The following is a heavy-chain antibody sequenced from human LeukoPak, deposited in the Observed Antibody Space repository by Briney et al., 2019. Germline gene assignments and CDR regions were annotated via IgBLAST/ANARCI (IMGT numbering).Heavy chain of an antibody. V-gene: IGHV3-30*03. D-gene: IGHD5-12*01. J-gene: IGHJ4*02. CDR1: GFTFSSYG. CDR2: ISYDGSNK. CDR3: ARDQVVATIMAQNSFDY. Sequence: GRSLRLSCAASGFTFSSYGMHWVRQAPGKGLEWVAVISYDGSNKYYADSVKGRFTISRDNSKNTLYLQMNSLRAEDTAVYYCARDQVVATIMAQNSFDYWGQGTLVTVSS.